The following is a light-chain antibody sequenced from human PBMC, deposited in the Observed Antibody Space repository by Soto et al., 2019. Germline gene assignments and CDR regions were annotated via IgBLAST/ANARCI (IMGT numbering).Light chain of an antibody. CDR2: EVN. V-gene: IGLV2-14*03. CDR3: SSYTSSSSWV. CDR1: SSDIGRYNY. Sequence: QSALTQPASVSGSPGQSITISCTGTSSDIGRYNYVSWYQQLPGKAPKLIIYEVNKRPSGVSNRFSGSKSGNTASLTISGLQAEDEADYYCSSYTSSSSWVFGGGTKLTVL. J-gene: IGLJ2*01.